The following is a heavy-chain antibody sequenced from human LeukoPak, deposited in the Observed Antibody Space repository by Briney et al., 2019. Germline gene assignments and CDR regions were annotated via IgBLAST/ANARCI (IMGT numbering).Heavy chain of an antibody. D-gene: IGHD3-22*01. CDR1: GGTFSSYA. Sequence: SVKVSCKASGGTFSSYAISWVRQAPGQGLEWMGRIIPIFGTANYAQKFQGRVTITTDESTSTAYMELSSLRSEDTAVYYRAHDLFEYYDSSGPSVRWGQGTLVTVSS. CDR3: AHDLFEYYDSSGPSVR. CDR2: IIPIFGTA. J-gene: IGHJ4*02. V-gene: IGHV1-69*05.